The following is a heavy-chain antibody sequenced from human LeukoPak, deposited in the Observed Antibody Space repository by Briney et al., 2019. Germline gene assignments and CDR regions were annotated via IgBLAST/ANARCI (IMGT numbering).Heavy chain of an antibody. J-gene: IGHJ4*02. Sequence: GGSLSLSCAASGFTVSSDYMSWVRQAPGKGLEWVSVLYSGGDTYYADSVKGRFSISRDNSKNTLYLEVKSLRADDTAVYYCARAKVVAAGFFAYWGQGTLVTVSS. CDR3: ARAKVVAAGFFAY. D-gene: IGHD2-15*01. CDR1: GFTVSSDY. V-gene: IGHV3-53*01. CDR2: LYSGGDT.